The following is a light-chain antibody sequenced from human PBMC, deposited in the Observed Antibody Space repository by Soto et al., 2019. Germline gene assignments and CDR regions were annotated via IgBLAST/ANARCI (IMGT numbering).Light chain of an antibody. CDR1: QGISSY. J-gene: IGKJ1*01. CDR2: AAS. Sequence: AIRMTQSPSSFSASTGDRVTITCRASQGISSYLAWYQQKPGKAPKLLIYAASTLQSGVPSRFSGSGSGTDFTLTISYLQSEDFATYYGQQYYSYAWTFGQGTNVDIK. CDR3: QQYYSYAWT. V-gene: IGKV1-8*01.